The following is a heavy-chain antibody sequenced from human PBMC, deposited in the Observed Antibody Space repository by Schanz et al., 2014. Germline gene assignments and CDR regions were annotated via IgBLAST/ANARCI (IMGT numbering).Heavy chain of an antibody. V-gene: IGHV4-34*01. CDR2: IHHSGST. D-gene: IGHD2-2*01. Sequence: QVQLQQWGAGLLKPSETLSLTCAVYGGSFSGYYWTWIRQPPGKGLEWIGEIHHSGSTNYNPSLKSRVTISMDPSKNQSSLKLSSVTAADTAVYYCARGEWSTSQFDYWGHGTLVTVSS. CDR3: ARGEWSTSQFDY. CDR1: GGSFSGYY. J-gene: IGHJ4*01.